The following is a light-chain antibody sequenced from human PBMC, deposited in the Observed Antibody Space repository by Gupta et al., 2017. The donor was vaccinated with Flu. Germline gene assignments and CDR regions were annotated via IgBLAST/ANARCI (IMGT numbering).Light chain of an antibody. J-gene: IGKJ5*01. CDR1: QSLLHGNGNKY. CDR3: MQSLQTPIA. V-gene: IGKV2-28*01. CDR2: LGS. Sequence: DIVMTQSPLSLPVTPGEPASISCRSSQSLLHGNGNKYLGWYLQKPGQSPQLLIYLGSNRASGVPDRFSGSGSGKDFTLNIRRVEAEDVGIYYCMQSLQTPIAFGQGTRLEIK.